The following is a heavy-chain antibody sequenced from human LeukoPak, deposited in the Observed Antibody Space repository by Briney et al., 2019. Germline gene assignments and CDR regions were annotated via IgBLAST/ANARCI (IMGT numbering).Heavy chain of an antibody. Sequence: SETLSHTCTVSGGYISSYYWRCIRQPPGKGLECFGYIYYSGSTNYNPSLKSRVTISVDTSKNQFSLKLSSVTAADTAVYYCARRYSRSWYYFDYWGQGTLVTVSS. J-gene: IGHJ4*02. D-gene: IGHD6-13*01. CDR3: ARRYSRSWYYFDY. CDR1: GGYISSYY. CDR2: IYYSGST. V-gene: IGHV4-59*08.